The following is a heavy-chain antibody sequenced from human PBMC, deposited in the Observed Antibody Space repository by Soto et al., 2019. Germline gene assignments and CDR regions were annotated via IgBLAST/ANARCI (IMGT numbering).Heavy chain of an antibody. V-gene: IGHV1-3*05. J-gene: IGHJ4*02. CDR3: ARSIVVVTARDY. D-gene: IGHD2-21*02. Sequence: QVQLVQSGAEEKKTGASVKVSCKASGYTFTSYAMHWVRQAPGHRLEWRGWINAGNGNTKYSQKFRGRVTTTRDTSASTAYRELSSLRSEDTAVYYCARSIVVVTARDYWGQGTLVSVSS. CDR2: INAGNGNT. CDR1: GYTFTSYA.